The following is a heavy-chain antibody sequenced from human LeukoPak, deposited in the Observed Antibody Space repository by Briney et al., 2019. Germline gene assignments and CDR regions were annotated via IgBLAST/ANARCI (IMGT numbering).Heavy chain of an antibody. Sequence: GRSLRLSCAASGFTFSSYAMSWVCQAPGKGLEWVSAISGSGGSTYYADSVKGRFTISRDNSKNTLYLQMNSLRAEDTAVYYCAHISSSWPDYWGQGTLVTVSS. J-gene: IGHJ4*02. CDR3: AHISSSWPDY. V-gene: IGHV3-23*01. CDR2: ISGSGGST. CDR1: GFTFSSYA. D-gene: IGHD6-13*01.